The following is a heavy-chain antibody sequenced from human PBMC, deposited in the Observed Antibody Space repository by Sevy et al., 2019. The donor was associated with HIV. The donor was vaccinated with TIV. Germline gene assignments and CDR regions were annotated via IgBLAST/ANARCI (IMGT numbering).Heavy chain of an antibody. J-gene: IGHJ4*02. D-gene: IGHD5-18*01. Sequence: GGSLRLSCAASGFTFDDYAMHWVRQAPGKGLEWVSGISWNSDTIGYADSVKGRFTISRDNAKNSLYLQMNSLRAEDTALYYCAKSISYSYTADLLDYWGQGTLVTVSS. CDR1: GFTFDDYA. CDR2: ISWNSDTI. V-gene: IGHV3-9*01. CDR3: AKSISYSYTADLLDY.